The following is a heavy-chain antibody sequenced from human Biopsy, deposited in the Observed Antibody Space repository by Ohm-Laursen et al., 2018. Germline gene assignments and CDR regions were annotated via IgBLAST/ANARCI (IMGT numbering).Heavy chain of an antibody. J-gene: IGHJ5*02. CDR3: ARFIVPSLHCSNGVCPIRWFDP. CDR1: GGTNSGYY. Sequence: SQTLSLTCPVYGGTNSGYYWSWIRQPPGKGLEWIGEVHHGGSANYNPSLKSRVTISGDISKKQFSLKLRGVTAADAAVYYCARFIVPSLHCSNGVCPIRWFDPWGQGTLVTVFS. V-gene: IGHV4-34*01. D-gene: IGHD2-2*01. CDR2: VHHGGSA.